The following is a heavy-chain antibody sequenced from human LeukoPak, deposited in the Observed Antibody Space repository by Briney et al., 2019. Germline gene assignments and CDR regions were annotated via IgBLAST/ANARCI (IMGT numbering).Heavy chain of an antibody. J-gene: IGHJ3*02. Sequence: SETLSLTCTVSGGSISSYYWSWIRQPPGKGLEWIGYIYYSGSTNYNPSLKSRVTISVDTSKNQFSLKLSSVTAADTAVYYCARAGYDSSGTAFDIWGQGTMVTVSS. D-gene: IGHD3-22*01. CDR1: GGSISSYY. CDR2: IYYSGST. CDR3: ARAGYDSSGTAFDI. V-gene: IGHV4-59*01.